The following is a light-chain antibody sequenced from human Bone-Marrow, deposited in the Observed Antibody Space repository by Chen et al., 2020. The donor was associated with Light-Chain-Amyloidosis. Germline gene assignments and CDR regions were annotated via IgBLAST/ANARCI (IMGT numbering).Light chain of an antibody. CDR2: DDS. CDR1: NIGTTS. Sequence: SYVLTQPSSVSVAPGQTATIDCGGNNIGTTSVHWYQQTPGQAPLLVVYDDSDRPSGIPERLSGSNSGNTATRTISRVEAGDEADYYCQVWDRSSDRPVFGGGTKLTFL. V-gene: IGLV3-21*02. CDR3: QVWDRSSDRPV. J-gene: IGLJ3*02.